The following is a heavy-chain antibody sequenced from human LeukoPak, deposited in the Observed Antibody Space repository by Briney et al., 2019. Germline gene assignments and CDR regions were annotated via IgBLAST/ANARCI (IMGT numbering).Heavy chain of an antibody. D-gene: IGHD3-10*01. CDR2: IIPILGIA. CDR1: GGTFSSYT. CDR3: ARGGAGTYYKRDGWFDP. Sequence: SVKVSCKASGGTFSSYTVSWVRQAPGQGLEWMGRIIPILGIANYAQKFQGRVTITADRSTSTAYMELSSLRSEDTAVYYCARGGAGTYYKRDGWFDPWGQGTVVTVSS. V-gene: IGHV1-69*02. J-gene: IGHJ5*02.